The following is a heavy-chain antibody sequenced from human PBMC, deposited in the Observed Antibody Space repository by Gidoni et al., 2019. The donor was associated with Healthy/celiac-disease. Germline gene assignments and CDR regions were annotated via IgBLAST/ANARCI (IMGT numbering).Heavy chain of an antibody. CDR1: GFTFSSYG. CDR2: IWYDGSNK. Sequence: QVQLVESGGGVVQPGRSLRLSCAASGFTFSSYGMHWVRQAPGKGLECVAVIWYDGSNKYYEDSVKCRITSSRDKSKNTREPQMNSLRAEDTAVYYCARDRAIAVAVTALVYWGQGTLVTVSS. J-gene: IGHJ4*02. V-gene: IGHV3-33*01. D-gene: IGHD6-19*01. CDR3: ARDRAIAVAVTALVY.